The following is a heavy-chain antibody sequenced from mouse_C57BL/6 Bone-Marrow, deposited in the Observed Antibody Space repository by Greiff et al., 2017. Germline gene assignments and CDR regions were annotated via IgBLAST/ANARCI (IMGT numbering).Heavy chain of an antibody. CDR1: GYAFTNYL. Sequence: VQLQQSGAELVRPGTSVKVSCKASGYAFTNYLIEWVKQRPGQGLEWIGVINPGSGGTNYNEKFKGKATLTADKSSSTAYMQLSSLTSEDSAVFFCARAGYWYVDVWGTGTTVPGSS. CDR3: ARAGYWYVDV. J-gene: IGHJ1*03. CDR2: INPGSGGT. V-gene: IGHV1-54*01.